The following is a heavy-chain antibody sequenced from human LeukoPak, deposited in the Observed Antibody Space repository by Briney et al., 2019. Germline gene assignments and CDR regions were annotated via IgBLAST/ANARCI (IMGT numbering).Heavy chain of an antibody. J-gene: IGHJ4*02. CDR3: ARGGSGYCGGDCYSGPFGY. CDR1: GFTFSNYW. V-gene: IGHV3-21*04. Sequence: PGGSLRLSCAASGFTFSNYWMHWVRQAPGKGLEWVSSISSSSSYIYYADSVKGRFTISRDNAKNSLYLQMNSLRAEDTALYYCARGGSGYCGGDCYSGPFGYWGQGTLVTVSS. CDR2: ISSSSSYI. D-gene: IGHD2-21*02.